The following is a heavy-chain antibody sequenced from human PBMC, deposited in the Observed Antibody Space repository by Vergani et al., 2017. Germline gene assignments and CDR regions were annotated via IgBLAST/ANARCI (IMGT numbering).Heavy chain of an antibody. V-gene: IGHV4-34*01. Sequence: QVQLQQWGAGLLKPSETLSLTCAVYGGSFSGYYWSWIRQPPGKGLEWIGEINHSGSTNYNPSLKSRVTISVDTSKNQFSLKLSSVTAADTAVYYCAVADPHAFDIWGQGTMVTVSS. J-gene: IGHJ3*02. CDR2: INHSGST. CDR1: GGSFSGYY. CDR3: AVADPHAFDI.